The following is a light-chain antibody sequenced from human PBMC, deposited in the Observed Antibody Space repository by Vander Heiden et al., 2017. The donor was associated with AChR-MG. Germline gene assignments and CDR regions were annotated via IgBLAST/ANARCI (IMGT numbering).Light chain of an antibody. CDR2: RAS. J-gene: IGKJ1*01. Sequence: IEMTQSPSTLSASVGDRVTITCRASQSVGSWLAWYQQKSGKAPNLLIHRASTLQSGVPSRFSGSGSGTEFTLTISSLQPDDFATYYCQQYYSLRTFGQGTKVGI. CDR1: QSVGSW. V-gene: IGKV1-5*03. CDR3: QQYYSLRT.